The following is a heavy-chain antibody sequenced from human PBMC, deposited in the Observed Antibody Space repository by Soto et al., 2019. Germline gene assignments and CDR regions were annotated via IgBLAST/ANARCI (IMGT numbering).Heavy chain of an antibody. V-gene: IGHV3-64*01. CDR2: ISSNGGST. CDR1: GFTFSSYA. J-gene: IGHJ6*02. Sequence: EVQLVESGGGLVQPGGSLRLSCAASGFTFSSYAMHWVRQAPGKGLEYVSAISSNGGSTYYANSVKGRFTISRDNSTNTLYLQMGSLRAEDMAVYYCARGDTAMTHYYYGMDVWGQGTTVTVSS. CDR3: ARGDTAMTHYYYGMDV. D-gene: IGHD5-18*01.